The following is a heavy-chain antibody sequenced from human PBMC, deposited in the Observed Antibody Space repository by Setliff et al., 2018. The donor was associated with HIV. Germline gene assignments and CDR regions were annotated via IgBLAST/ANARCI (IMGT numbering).Heavy chain of an antibody. CDR2: IYYTGNT. J-gene: IGHJ4*02. V-gene: IGHV4-39*02. CDR1: NGSITSTNYY. D-gene: IGHD3-10*01. Sequence: SETLSLTCTVSNGSITSTNYYWGWIRQPPGKGLEWVGTIYYTGNTFYNPSLKSRISISVDTSKDYLSLKLTSVSAAATATYFCARHSRGYHDSWFAQAYSFNYWGQGVLGTVSS. CDR3: ARHSRGYHDSWFAQAYSFNY.